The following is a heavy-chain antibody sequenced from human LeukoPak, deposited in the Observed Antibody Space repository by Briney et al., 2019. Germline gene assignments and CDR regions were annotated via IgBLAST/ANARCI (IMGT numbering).Heavy chain of an antibody. CDR3: AGEGHSGYDWRRFDY. Sequence: ASVKVSCKASGYTFTGYYMHWVRQAPGQGLEWMGRINPNSGGTNYAQKFQGRVTMTRDTSISTAYMELSRLRSDDTAVYYCAGEGHSGYDWRRFDYWGQGTLVTVSS. V-gene: IGHV1-2*06. CDR1: GYTFTGYY. CDR2: INPNSGGT. J-gene: IGHJ4*02. D-gene: IGHD5-12*01.